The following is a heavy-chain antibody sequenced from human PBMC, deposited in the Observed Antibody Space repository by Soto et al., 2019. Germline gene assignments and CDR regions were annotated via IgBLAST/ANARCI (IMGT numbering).Heavy chain of an antibody. CDR2: ISWNSDNI. CDR1: GFTFDAHA. D-gene: IGHD1-7*01. V-gene: IGHV3-9*01. J-gene: IGHJ4*02. CDR3: ARGGTTSSLSHIRR. Sequence: EVQLVESGGGLVQPGRSLRLSCAGSGFTFDAHAMHWVHQAPGKGLEWVSTISWNSDNIHYADSVKGRFTISRDNAKNSLYLQLNSLRAEDTALYYCARGGTTSSLSHIRRWGQGTLVTVSS.